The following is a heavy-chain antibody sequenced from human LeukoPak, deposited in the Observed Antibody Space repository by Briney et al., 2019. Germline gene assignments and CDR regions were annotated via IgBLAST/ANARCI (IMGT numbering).Heavy chain of an antibody. J-gene: IGHJ6*04. CDR2: IYGDDNK. Sequence: ESGPTLVNPTQTLTLNCTFSGFSLRSNAVGVGWLRQPPGKALEWLALIYGDDNKRYSPSLKSRLTVAKDSSKNQVVITMTNMDPVDTATYFCAHDDPGDYGMDIWGKGTTVTVSS. D-gene: IGHD1-1*01. CDR1: GFSLRSNAVG. V-gene: IGHV2-5*02. CDR3: AHDDPGDYGMDI.